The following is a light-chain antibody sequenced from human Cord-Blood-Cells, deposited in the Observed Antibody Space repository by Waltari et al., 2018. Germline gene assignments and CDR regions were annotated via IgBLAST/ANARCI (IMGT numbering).Light chain of an antibody. CDR1: QSVSSSY. CDR2: GAS. V-gene: IGKV3-20*01. J-gene: IGKJ2*01. Sequence: EIVLTQSPGALALSPGERATPPCRASQSVSSSYLAWYQQKPGQAPRLLIYGASSRATGIPDRFSGSGSGTDFTLTISRLEPEDFAVYYCQQYASSLYTFGQGTKLEIK. CDR3: QQYASSLYT.